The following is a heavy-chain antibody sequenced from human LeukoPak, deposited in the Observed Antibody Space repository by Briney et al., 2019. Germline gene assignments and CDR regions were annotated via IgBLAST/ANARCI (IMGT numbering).Heavy chain of an antibody. CDR1: GGSISSSSYY. Sequence: SETLSLTCTVSGGSISSSSYYWGWIRQPPGKGLEWIGSIYHSGSTYYNPSLKSRVTISVDTSKNQFSLKLSSVTAADTAVYYCAREDLKDYGDSYYWGQGTLVTVSS. D-gene: IGHD4-17*01. V-gene: IGHV4-39*07. J-gene: IGHJ4*02. CDR3: AREDLKDYGDSYY. CDR2: IYHSGST.